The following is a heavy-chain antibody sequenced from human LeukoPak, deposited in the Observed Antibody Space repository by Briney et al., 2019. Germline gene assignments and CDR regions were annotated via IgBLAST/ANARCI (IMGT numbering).Heavy chain of an antibody. CDR3: ARGQWLVDY. V-gene: IGHV4-59*08. J-gene: IGHJ4*02. CDR2: INYSGST. CDR1: GGSISSYY. D-gene: IGHD6-19*01. Sequence: SETLSLTCTVSGGSISSYYWSWIRQPPGKGLEWIGYINYSGSTNYNPSLKSRVTISVDTSKNQFSLKLSSVTAADTAVYYCARGQWLVDYWGQGTLVTVSS.